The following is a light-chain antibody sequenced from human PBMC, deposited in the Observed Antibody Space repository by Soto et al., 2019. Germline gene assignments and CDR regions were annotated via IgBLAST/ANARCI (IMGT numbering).Light chain of an antibody. Sequence: LTQPPSVSAAPGQKVTISCSGSSSNIGGNSVSWYQQLPGTAPKLLIYDDNKRPSGIPDRFSGSKSGTSATLGITGFQTGDEADYYCGSWDSSVSAYVFGTGTKGTVL. CDR2: DDN. V-gene: IGLV1-51*01. J-gene: IGLJ1*01. CDR3: GSWDSSVSAYV. CDR1: SSNIGGNS.